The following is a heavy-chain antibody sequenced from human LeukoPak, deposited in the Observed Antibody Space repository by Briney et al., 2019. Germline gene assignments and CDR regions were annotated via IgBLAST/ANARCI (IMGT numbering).Heavy chain of an antibody. J-gene: IGHJ4*02. Sequence: GASVKVPCKASGYTFNSYGTSWVRQAPGQGLEWMGWISPDSGNTHYVQKFQGRVTMTTDTSTSTAYMELTSLRSDDTAVYYCARIEYDFWSRYYGIDYWGQGTLVSVSS. V-gene: IGHV1-18*01. CDR3: ARIEYDFWSRYYGIDY. D-gene: IGHD3-3*01. CDR2: ISPDSGNT. CDR1: GYTFNSYG.